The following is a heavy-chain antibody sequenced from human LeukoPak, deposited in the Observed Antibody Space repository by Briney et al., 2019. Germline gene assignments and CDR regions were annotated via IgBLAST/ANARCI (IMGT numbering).Heavy chain of an antibody. CDR3: ARVYDILTGYYGMDV. CDR1: GVSISSYY. Sequence: SETLPLTCTVSGVSISSYYWSWIRQPPGKGLEWIGYIYYSGSTNYNPSLKSRVTISVDTSKNQFSLKLSSVTAADTAVYYCARVYDILTGYYGMDVWGQGTTVTVSS. V-gene: IGHV4-59*01. J-gene: IGHJ6*02. CDR2: IYYSGST. D-gene: IGHD3-9*01.